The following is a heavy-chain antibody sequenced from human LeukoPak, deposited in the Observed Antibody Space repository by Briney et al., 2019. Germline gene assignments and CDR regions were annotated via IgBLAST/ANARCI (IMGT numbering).Heavy chain of an antibody. CDR1: GGTFSSYA. Sequence: ASVKVSCKASGGTFSSYAISWVRQAPGQGLEWMGYIYPNSGTTKYAQKFQGRVTMTRDTSIGTAYMELSGLRSDDTAVYYCGTLLSNGPFDYWGQGSLVTVSS. V-gene: IGHV1-2*02. J-gene: IGHJ4*02. CDR3: GTLLSNGPFDY. CDR2: IYPNSGTT.